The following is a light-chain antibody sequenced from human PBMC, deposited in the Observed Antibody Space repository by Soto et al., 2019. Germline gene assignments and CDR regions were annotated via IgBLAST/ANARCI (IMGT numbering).Light chain of an antibody. CDR1: QGISTY. CDR2: GAS. Sequence: DIQLTQSPSFLSASVGDRVTITCRASQGISTYLAWYLQRPWKAPKLLIYGASTLQSGDPSRFSGSGSGTEFTLSISSLPPEDFGTYYCQQLNSDWYAFGQGTKLEIK. CDR3: QQLNSDWYA. V-gene: IGKV1-9*01. J-gene: IGKJ2*01.